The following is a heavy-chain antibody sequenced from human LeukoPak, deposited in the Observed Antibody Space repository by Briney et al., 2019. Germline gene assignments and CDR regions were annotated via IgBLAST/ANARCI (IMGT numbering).Heavy chain of an antibody. J-gene: IGHJ4*02. V-gene: IGHV3-23*01. CDR1: VFAFSSYA. Sequence: GGSLRLSCAASVFAFSSYAMSLCRQAPGTGLVCFSAISCTGGSTYYADSVNGRFTISRDNSKNTLYLQMNSLRAEDTAIYYCAKGALSGGYDSSGYSIDYWGQGTLVTVSS. D-gene: IGHD3-22*01. CDR2: ISCTGGST. CDR3: AKGALSGGYDSSGYSIDY.